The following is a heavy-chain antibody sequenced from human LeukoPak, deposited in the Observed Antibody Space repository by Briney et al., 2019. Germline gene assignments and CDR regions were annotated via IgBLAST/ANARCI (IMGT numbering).Heavy chain of an antibody. D-gene: IGHD6-13*01. CDR1: GYIFTYYY. Sequence: ASVKVSCKASGYIFTYYYMHWVRQAPGQELGWMGRINPNSGGTNYAQKFQGRVTITRDTSASTAYMELSSLRSEDTAVYYCARDRQQLVYDTYNWFDPWGQGTLVTVSS. CDR3: ARDRQQLVYDTYNWFDP. CDR2: INPNSGGT. V-gene: IGHV1/OR15-1*04. J-gene: IGHJ5*02.